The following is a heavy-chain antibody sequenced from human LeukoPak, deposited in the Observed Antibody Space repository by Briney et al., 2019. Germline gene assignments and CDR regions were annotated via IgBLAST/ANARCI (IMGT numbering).Heavy chain of an antibody. V-gene: IGHV4-61*09. D-gene: IGHD2-15*01. J-gene: IGHJ3*02. CDR3: ASDYCSGGSCYSDYAFDI. CDR2: IYTSGST. Sequence: SQTLSLTCTVSGGSISSGSYYWSWIRQPAGKGLEWIGHIYTSGSTNYNPSLKSRVTISVDTSKNQFSLKLSSVSAADTAVYYCASDYCSGGSCYSDYAFDIWRQGTMVTVSS. CDR1: GGSISSGSYY.